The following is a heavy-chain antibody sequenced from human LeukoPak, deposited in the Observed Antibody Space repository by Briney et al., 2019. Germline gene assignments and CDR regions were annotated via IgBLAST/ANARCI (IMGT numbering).Heavy chain of an antibody. CDR1: GYTFTGYY. CDR3: AYAGYGSSGLHYYYYYYMDV. V-gene: IGHV1-2*02. CDR2: INPNSGGT. J-gene: IGHJ6*03. D-gene: IGHD6-13*01. Sequence: ASVKVSCKASGYTFTGYYMHWVRQAPGQGLEWMGWINPNSGGTNYAQKFQGRVTMTRDTSISTAYMELSRLRSDDTAVYYCAYAGYGSSGLHYYYYYYMDVWGKGTTVTVSS.